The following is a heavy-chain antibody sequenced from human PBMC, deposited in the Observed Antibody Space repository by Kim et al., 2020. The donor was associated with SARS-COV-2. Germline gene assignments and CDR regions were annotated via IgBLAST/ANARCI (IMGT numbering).Heavy chain of an antibody. CDR1: GFTFDDYA. J-gene: IGHJ3*02. V-gene: IGHV3-9*01. CDR3: AKGLLSSDIVVVVAATRGDAFDI. CDR2: ISWNSGSI. Sequence: GGSLRLSCAASGFTFDDYAMHWVRQAPGKGLEWVSGISWNSGSIGYADSVKGRFTISRDNAKNSLYLQMNSLRAEDTALYYCAKGLLSSDIVVVVAATRGDAFDIWGQGTMVTVSS. D-gene: IGHD2-15*01.